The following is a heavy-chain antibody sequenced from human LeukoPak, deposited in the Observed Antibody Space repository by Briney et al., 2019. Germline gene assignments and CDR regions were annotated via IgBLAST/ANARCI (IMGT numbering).Heavy chain of an antibody. V-gene: IGHV1-69*06. CDR2: VIPIFGTA. Sequence: ASVKVSCKASGGTFSSYAISWVRQAPGQGLEWMGGVIPIFGTANYAQKFQGRVTITADKSTSTAYMELSSLRSEDTAVYYCAKDRGYSYDYNWFDPWGQGTLVTVSS. CDR3: AKDRGYSYDYNWFDP. D-gene: IGHD5-18*01. CDR1: GGTFSSYA. J-gene: IGHJ5*02.